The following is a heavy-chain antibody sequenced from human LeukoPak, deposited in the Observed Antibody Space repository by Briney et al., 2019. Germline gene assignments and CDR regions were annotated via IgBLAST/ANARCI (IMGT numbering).Heavy chain of an antibody. V-gene: IGHV4-59*01. D-gene: IGHD3-10*01. CDR1: GGSISSYY. CDR2: IYYSGST. CDR3: ARGRSSMVRGYYYYYMDV. Sequence: SETLSLTCTVSGGSISSYYWSWIRQPPGKGLEWIGYIYYSGSTNYNPSLKSRVTISVDTSKNQFSLRLSSVTAADTAVYYCARGRSSMVRGYYYYYMDVWGKGTTVTISS. J-gene: IGHJ6*03.